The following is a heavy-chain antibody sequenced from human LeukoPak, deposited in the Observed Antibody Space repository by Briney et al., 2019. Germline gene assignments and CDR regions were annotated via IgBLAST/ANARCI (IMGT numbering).Heavy chain of an antibody. CDR3: AKDPPHVSWLFDY. CDR1: GITLSNYG. CDR2: LSGSAGGT. D-gene: IGHD3-16*01. J-gene: IGHJ4*02. V-gene: IGHV3-23*01. Sequence: GGSLRLSCAVSGITLSNYGMSWVRQAPGKGLEWVAGLSGSAGGTNYADPVKGRFTISRDNAKNTLYLQMNSLRAEDTAVYYCAKDPPHVSWLFDYWGQGTLVTVSS.